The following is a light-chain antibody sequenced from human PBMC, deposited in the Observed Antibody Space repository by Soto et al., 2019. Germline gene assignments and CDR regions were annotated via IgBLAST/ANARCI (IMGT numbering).Light chain of an antibody. CDR1: QSVSSSY. Sequence: EIVLTQSPGTLSLSPGERATLSCRASQSVSSSYLAWYQQKPGQAPRLVIHGASSRVTGLPARFSGSGSGTDFTLTISRLEPEDFAVYYCQQYGSSPLFGQGTRLEIK. CDR2: GAS. CDR3: QQYGSSPL. J-gene: IGKJ5*01. V-gene: IGKV3-20*01.